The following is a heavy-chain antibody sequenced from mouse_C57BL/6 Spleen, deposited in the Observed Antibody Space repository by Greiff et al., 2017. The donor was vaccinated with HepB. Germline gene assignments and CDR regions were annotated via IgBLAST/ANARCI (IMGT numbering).Heavy chain of an antibody. D-gene: IGHD2-3*01. J-gene: IGHJ2*01. CDR3: ARDGRYDGFDY. Sequence: EVKVVESGGGLVKPGGSLKLSCAASGFTFSSYAMSWVHQTPEKRLEWVATISDGGSYTYYPDNVKGRFTISRDNAKNNLYLQMSHLKSEDTAMYYCARDGRYDGFDYWGQGTTLTVSS. V-gene: IGHV5-4*01. CDR2: ISDGGSYT. CDR1: GFTFSSYA.